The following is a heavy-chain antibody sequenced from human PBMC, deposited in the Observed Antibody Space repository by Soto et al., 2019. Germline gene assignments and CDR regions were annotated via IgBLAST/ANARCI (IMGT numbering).Heavy chain of an antibody. CDR1: GFSLSDYW. CDR2: ISVDGRDT. D-gene: IGHD6-19*01. J-gene: IGHJ4*01. V-gene: IGHV3-74*03. CDR3: VRAPEQRPIAF. Sequence: GGSLRLSCAASGFSLSDYWMHWVRQVPGKGLLWVSRISVDGRDTTYADSVKGRFTISRDNAKNTLYLQMDSLGAEDTAVYYCVRAPEQRPIAFWGHGSLVTVSS.